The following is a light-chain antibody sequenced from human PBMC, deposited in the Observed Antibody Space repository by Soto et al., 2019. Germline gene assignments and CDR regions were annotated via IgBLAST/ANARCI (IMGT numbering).Light chain of an antibody. CDR1: QGISSY. CDR3: QQYYSYPYT. Sequence: AIRMTQSPSSLPASTGDRVTITCRASQGISSYLAWYQQKPGKAPKLLIYAASTLQSGVPSRFSCSGSGTDFTLTFSCLQSEDFATYYCQQYYSYPYTFGQGTRLEIK. V-gene: IGKV1-8*01. CDR2: AAS. J-gene: IGKJ2*01.